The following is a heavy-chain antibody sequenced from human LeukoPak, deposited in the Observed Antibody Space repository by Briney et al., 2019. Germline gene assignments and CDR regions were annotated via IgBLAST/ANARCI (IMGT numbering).Heavy chain of an antibody. V-gene: IGHV3-21*01. CDR1: GFTFSSYS. CDR3: ARDMGTYYDILRRYGMDV. Sequence: PGGSLRLSCAASGFTFSSYSMNWVRQAPGKGLEWVSSISSSSSYIYYAVSVKGRFTISRDNAKNSLYLQMNSLRAEDTAVYYCARDMGTYYDILRRYGMDVWGQGTTVTVSS. J-gene: IGHJ6*02. CDR2: ISSSSSYI. D-gene: IGHD3-9*01.